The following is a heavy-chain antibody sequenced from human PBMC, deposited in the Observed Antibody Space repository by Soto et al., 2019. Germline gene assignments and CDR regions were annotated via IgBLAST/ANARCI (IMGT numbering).Heavy chain of an antibody. CDR2: INPNSGGT. D-gene: IGHD2-15*01. V-gene: IGHV1-2*02. J-gene: IGHJ6*02. Sequence: ASVKVSCKASGYTFNGYYMHWVRQAPGQGLEWMGWINPNSGGTNYAQKFQGRVTMTRDTSISTAYMELSRLRSDDTAVYYCASLGRYCSGGSCYLYYYYGMDVWGQGTTVTVSS. CDR3: ASLGRYCSGGSCYLYYYYGMDV. CDR1: GYTFNGYY.